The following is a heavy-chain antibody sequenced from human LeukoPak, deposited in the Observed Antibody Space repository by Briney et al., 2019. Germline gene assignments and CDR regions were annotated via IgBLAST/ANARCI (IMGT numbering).Heavy chain of an antibody. Sequence: SETLSLTCAVYSGSFTSYFWTWIRQPPGKGLEWIGEISHSGTTDYNPSLKSRVTISVDTSKNHFSLNLTSVTAADTAVYYCARGGRVYYDFLDYWGQGTLVSVSS. CDR1: SGSFTSYF. D-gene: IGHD3-22*01. CDR3: ARGGRVYYDFLDY. J-gene: IGHJ4*02. V-gene: IGHV4-34*01. CDR2: ISHSGTT.